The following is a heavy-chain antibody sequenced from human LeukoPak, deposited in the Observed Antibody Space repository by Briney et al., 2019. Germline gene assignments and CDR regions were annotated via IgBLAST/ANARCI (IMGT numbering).Heavy chain of an antibody. CDR1: GYTFTSYD. CDR3: ARGRRKDIVVVPAAIKDNWFDP. D-gene: IGHD2-2*02. J-gene: IGHJ5*02. Sequence: ASVKVSRKASGYTFTSYDINWVRQATGQGLEWMGWMNPNSGNTGYAQKFQGRVTMTRNTSISTAYMELSSLRSEDTAVYYCARGRRKDIVVVPAAIKDNWFDPWGQGTLVTVSS. CDR2: MNPNSGNT. V-gene: IGHV1-8*01.